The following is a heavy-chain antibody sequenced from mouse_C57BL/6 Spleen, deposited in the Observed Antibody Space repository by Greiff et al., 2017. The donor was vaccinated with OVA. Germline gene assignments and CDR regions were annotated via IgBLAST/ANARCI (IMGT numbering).Heavy chain of an antibody. Sequence: QVQLKQPGAELVKPGASVKLSCKASGYTFTSYWMHWVKQRPGQGLEWIGMIHPNSGSTNYNEKFKSKATLTVDKSSSTAYMQLSSLTSEDAAVYYCARVGITTVVGLDYWGQGTTLTVSS. D-gene: IGHD1-1*01. J-gene: IGHJ2*01. CDR2: IHPNSGST. CDR3: ARVGITTVVGLDY. V-gene: IGHV1-64*01. CDR1: GYTFTSYW.